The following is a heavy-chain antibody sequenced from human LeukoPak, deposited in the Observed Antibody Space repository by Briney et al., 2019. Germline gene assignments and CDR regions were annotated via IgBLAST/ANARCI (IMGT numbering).Heavy chain of an antibody. V-gene: IGHV3-21*01. CDR3: ARDRGRFLEWLPSHYGMDV. CDR2: ISSSSSYI. J-gene: IGHJ6*02. Sequence: PGGSLRLSCAASGFTFSSYAMSWVRQAPGKGLEWVSSISSSSSYIYYADSVKGRFTISRDNAKNSLYLQMNSLRAEDTAVYYCARDRGRFLEWLPSHYGMDVWGQGTTVTVSS. D-gene: IGHD3-3*01. CDR1: GFTFSSYA.